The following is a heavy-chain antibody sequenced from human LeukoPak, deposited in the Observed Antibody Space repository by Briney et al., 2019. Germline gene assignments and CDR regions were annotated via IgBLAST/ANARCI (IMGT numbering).Heavy chain of an antibody. CDR1: GGSISSGSYY. Sequence: SQTLSLTCTVSGGSISSGSYYWSWIRQPAGKGLEWIGRIYTSGSTNYNPSLKSRVTISVDTSKNQFSLKLSSVTAADTAVYYCAGSSSWTVLDYWGQGTLATVSS. D-gene: IGHD6-13*01. CDR2: IYTSGST. CDR3: AGSSSWTVLDY. V-gene: IGHV4-61*02. J-gene: IGHJ4*02.